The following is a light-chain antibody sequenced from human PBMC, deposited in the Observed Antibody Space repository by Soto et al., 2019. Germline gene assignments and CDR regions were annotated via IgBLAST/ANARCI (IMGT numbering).Light chain of an antibody. CDR2: AAS. V-gene: IGKV1-9*01. CDR3: QQLNSYLIT. CDR1: QGISSY. Sequence: DIQLTQSPSFLSACVGNRVTITCRASQGISSYLAWYQQKPGKAPKLLIYAASTLQSGVPSRFSGSGSGTEFTLTISSLQPEDFATYYCQQLNSYLITFGQGTLLEIK. J-gene: IGKJ5*01.